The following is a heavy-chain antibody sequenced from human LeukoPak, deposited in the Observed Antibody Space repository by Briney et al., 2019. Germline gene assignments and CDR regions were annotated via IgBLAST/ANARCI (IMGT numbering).Heavy chain of an antibody. CDR1: GFTFSSYS. D-gene: IGHD2-15*01. CDR3: ARRYCSGGSCYLDY. CDR2: IWYDGSNK. Sequence: PGGPLRLSCAASGFTFSSYSMNWVRQAPGRGLEWVAVIWYDGSNKYYADSVKGRFTISRDNSKNTLYLQMNSLRAEDTAVYYCARRYCSGGSCYLDYWGQGTLVTVSS. J-gene: IGHJ4*02. V-gene: IGHV3-33*08.